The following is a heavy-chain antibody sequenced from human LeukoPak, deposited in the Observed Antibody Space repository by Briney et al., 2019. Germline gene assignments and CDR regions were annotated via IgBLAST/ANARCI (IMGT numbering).Heavy chain of an antibody. CDR2: VKSKIEGGTT. J-gene: IGHJ1*01. D-gene: IGHD2-2*01. V-gene: IGHV3-15*01. CDR1: GFTFSNAW. CDR3: ATRGYCSSSSCYGIEH. Sequence: GGSLRLSCAASGFTFSNAWMTWVRQAPGKGLEWVGRVKSKIEGGTTDYAAPVKGRFSISRDDSKDTLYLQMNSLKTEDTAVYYCATRGYCSSSSCYGIEHWGQGTLVTVSS.